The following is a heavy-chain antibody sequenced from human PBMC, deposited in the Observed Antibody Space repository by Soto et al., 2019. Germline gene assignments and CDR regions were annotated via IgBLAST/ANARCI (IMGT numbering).Heavy chain of an antibody. Sequence: VGSLRLSCAASGFTFGDHAMSWVRQAPGKGLEWVSVISGSGGITYYADSVKGRFTISRDNSKNTLYLQMNSLRAEDTAVYYCAKGLLIMVRKVILPPQYYYGMDVWGQGTTVIVSS. CDR2: ISGSGGIT. D-gene: IGHD3-10*01. CDR3: AKGLLIMVRKVILPPQYYYGMDV. V-gene: IGHV3-23*01. CDR1: GFTFGDHA. J-gene: IGHJ6*02.